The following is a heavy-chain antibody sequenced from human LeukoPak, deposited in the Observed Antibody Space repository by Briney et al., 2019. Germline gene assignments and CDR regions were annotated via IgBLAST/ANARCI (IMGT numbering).Heavy chain of an antibody. CDR2: ISPSGDRT. CDR3: AIMHGYYDGSGYWVQ. Sequence: GSLRLSCAASGFTFGSYAMSWVRQAPGKGLEWVSFISPSGDRTSNADSVEGRFTISRDNPRNTLYLQMNSLRDEDTAVFYCAIMHGYYDGSGYWVQWGQGTLVTVSS. V-gene: IGHV3-23*01. CDR1: GFTFGSYA. D-gene: IGHD3-22*01. J-gene: IGHJ4*02.